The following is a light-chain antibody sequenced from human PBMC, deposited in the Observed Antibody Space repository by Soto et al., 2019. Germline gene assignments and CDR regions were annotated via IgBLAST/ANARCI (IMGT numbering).Light chain of an antibody. Sequence: EIVMTQSPATLSVSPGERATLSCRASQSVSSNLAWYQQKPGQAPRLLIYGASTRATGIPARFSCSGSGTEFTLTISSLQSEDVAVYHCQQYNNWLPWTFGQATKVEIK. V-gene: IGKV3-15*01. CDR1: QSVSSN. CDR3: QQYNNWLPWT. CDR2: GAS. J-gene: IGKJ1*01.